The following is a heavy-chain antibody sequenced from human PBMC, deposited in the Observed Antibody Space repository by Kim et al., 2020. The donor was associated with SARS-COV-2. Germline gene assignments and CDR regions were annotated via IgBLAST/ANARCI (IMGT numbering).Heavy chain of an antibody. V-gene: IGHV4-30-4*08. CDR3: ASGIRSSFLAF. Sequence: SETLSLTCAVYGASISRAYCYWSWIPQTPGRVWVWVVYTFDSTNTTYNPSRQGRVSVSVDTSKNPVSLSLFPATDAATAFFLCASGIRSSFLAFWGHG. CDR2: TFDSTNT. J-gene: IGHJ4*03. D-gene: IGHD3-10*01. CDR1: GASISRAYCY.